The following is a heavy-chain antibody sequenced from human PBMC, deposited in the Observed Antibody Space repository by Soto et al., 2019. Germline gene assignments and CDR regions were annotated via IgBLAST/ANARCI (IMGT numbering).Heavy chain of an antibody. J-gene: IGHJ6*02. D-gene: IGHD3-9*01. V-gene: IGHV4-59*01. CDR3: ASSGGRYFDVYYYYGMDV. Sequence: SETLSLTCTVSGGSISSYYWSWIRQPPGKGLEWIGYIYYSGSTNYNPSLKSRVTISVDTSKNQFSLKLSSVTAADTAVYYCASSGGRYFDVYYYYGMDVWGQGTTVTVS. CDR2: IYYSGST. CDR1: GGSISSYY.